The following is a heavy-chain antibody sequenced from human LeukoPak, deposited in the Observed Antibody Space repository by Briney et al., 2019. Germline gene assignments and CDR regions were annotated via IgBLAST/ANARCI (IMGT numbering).Heavy chain of an antibody. D-gene: IGHD3-10*01. CDR1: GGSISNYY. CDR3: ARRPFGEFFFDS. V-gene: IGHV4-59*08. J-gene: IGHJ4*02. Sequence: SETLSLTCTVSGGSISNYYWSWIRQPPGKGLEWIGYFYDSGSTNYNPSLKSRVTISLDTSKNQFSLRLNSVTAADSAVYYCARRPFGEFFFDSWGQGTLVTVSS. CDR2: FYDSGST.